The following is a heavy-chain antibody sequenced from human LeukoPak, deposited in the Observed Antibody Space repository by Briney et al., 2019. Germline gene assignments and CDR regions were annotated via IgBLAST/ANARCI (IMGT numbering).Heavy chain of an antibody. Sequence: KDGESLKISCKGSGYSFTSYWIGWVRQMPGKGLELMGIIYPGDSDTRYSPSFQGQVTISADKSISTAYLQLSSLKASDTDMYYCASGRVYYYDSSGYYYGRDDAFDIWGQGTMVTVSS. V-gene: IGHV5-51*01. CDR2: IYPGDSDT. D-gene: IGHD3-22*01. CDR1: GYSFTSYW. CDR3: ASGRVYYYDSSGYYYGRDDAFDI. J-gene: IGHJ3*02.